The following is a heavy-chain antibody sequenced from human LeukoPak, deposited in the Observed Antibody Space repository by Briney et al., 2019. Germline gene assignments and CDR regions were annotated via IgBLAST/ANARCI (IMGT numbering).Heavy chain of an antibody. CDR3: ARLWDSGSPDY. Sequence: KPSETLSLTCAVSGDSMTNYYWSWIRQPAGQGLEWIGHIYVSGRTNYNPSLKSRVTISVDTSKNQFSLKLTSVTAADTAVYYCARLWDSGSPDYWGQGTLVTVSS. CDR1: GDSMTNYY. CDR2: IYVSGRT. D-gene: IGHD1-26*01. V-gene: IGHV4-4*07. J-gene: IGHJ4*02.